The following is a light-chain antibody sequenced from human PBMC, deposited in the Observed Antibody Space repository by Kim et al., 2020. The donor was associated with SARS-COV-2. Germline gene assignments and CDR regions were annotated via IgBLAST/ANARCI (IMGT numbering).Light chain of an antibody. J-gene: IGLJ2*01. CDR2: QDS. Sequence: VSPGQTASITCSGDKLGDKYACWYQQKPGQSPVLVIYQDSKRPSGVPERFSGSNSGKTATLTISGTQAMDEADYYCQAWDSSTVVFGGGTKVTVL. CDR1: KLGDKY. V-gene: IGLV3-1*01. CDR3: QAWDSSTVV.